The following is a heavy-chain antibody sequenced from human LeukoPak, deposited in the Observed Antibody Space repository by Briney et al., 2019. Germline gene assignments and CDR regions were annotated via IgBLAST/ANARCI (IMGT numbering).Heavy chain of an antibody. CDR1: GFTFSSYG. CDR2: IWYDGSNK. Sequence: GGSLRLSCAASGFTFSSYGMPWVRQAPGKGLEWVAVIWYDGSNKYYADSVKGRFTISRDNSKNTLYLQMNSLRAEDTAVYYCARGTSSGWFGFDYWGQGTLVTVSS. J-gene: IGHJ4*02. D-gene: IGHD6-19*01. CDR3: ARGTSSGWFGFDY. V-gene: IGHV3-33*08.